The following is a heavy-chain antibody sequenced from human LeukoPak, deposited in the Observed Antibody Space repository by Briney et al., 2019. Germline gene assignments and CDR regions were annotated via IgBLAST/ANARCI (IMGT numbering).Heavy chain of an antibody. J-gene: IGHJ5*02. Sequence: PGGSLRLSCAAFGFTFSNYGMHWVRQAPGKGLEWVAVIWYDGRNQYYADSVKSRFTISRDNSKNTLYLQMNSLRAEDTAVYYCAKSYYFDSGSPGGQGTLVTVSS. CDR2: IWYDGRNQ. CDR3: AKSYYFDSGSP. V-gene: IGHV3-33*06. CDR1: GFTFSNYG. D-gene: IGHD3-10*01.